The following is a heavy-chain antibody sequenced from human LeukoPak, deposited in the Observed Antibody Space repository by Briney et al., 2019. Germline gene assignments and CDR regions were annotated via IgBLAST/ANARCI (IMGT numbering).Heavy chain of an antibody. V-gene: IGHV3-30*18. CDR2: IAYDGSNK. CDR3: AKDRVTMVRGVISHIPHLRKTRRYYGMDV. Sequence: GRSLRLSCAASGFTFSSYGMHWVRQARGKGLEWVAVIAYDGSNKYYADSVNGRFTISRDNSKNRLYLQMNSLRDADTAVYYCAKDRVTMVRGVISHIPHLRKTRRYYGMDVWGKGTTVTVSS. CDR1: GFTFSSYG. D-gene: IGHD3-10*01. J-gene: IGHJ6*04.